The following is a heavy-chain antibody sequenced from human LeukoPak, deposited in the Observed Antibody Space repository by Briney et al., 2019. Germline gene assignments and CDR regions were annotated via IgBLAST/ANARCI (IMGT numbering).Heavy chain of an antibody. CDR3: AKGSSWALEYFQH. V-gene: IGHV3-23*01. CDR1: GFTFRSYA. J-gene: IGHJ1*01. CDR2: ISGSGGGT. Sequence: GGPLRRSCAASGFTFRSYAMSWLRQAPGRGLEWFSAISGSGGGTYSADYVKGRFTISRENSTTTWYLQMSSLRAEGTAVYYCAKGSSWALEYFQHWGQGTLVTVSS. D-gene: IGHD6-13*01.